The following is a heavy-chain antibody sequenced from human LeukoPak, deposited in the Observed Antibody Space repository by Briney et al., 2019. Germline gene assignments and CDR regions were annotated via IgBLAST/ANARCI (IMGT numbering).Heavy chain of an antibody. CDR3: AREGYSYGYTFDY. J-gene: IGHJ4*02. CDR1: GFTFSSYS. D-gene: IGHD5-18*01. CDR2: IISSSGYI. V-gene: IGHV3-21*01. Sequence: GGSLRLSCAASGFTFSSYSMNWVRQAPGKGLEWVSSIISSSGYIYYADSVKGRFTISRDNAKNSLYLQMNSLRAEDTAVYYCAREGYSYGYTFDYWGQGTLVTVSS.